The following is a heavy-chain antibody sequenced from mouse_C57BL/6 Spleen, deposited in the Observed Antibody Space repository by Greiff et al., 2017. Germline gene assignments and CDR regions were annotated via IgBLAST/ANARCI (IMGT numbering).Heavy chain of an antibody. CDR1: GYALTNYL. Sequence: VQLQQSGAELVRPGTSVKVSCKASGYALTNYLIEWVKQRPGQGLEWIGVINPGSGGTNYNEKFKGKATLTADKSSSTAYMQLSSLTSEDSAVYFCARNYGSSYRFAYWGQGTLVTVSA. D-gene: IGHD1-1*01. CDR2: INPGSGGT. V-gene: IGHV1-54*01. CDR3: ARNYGSSYRFAY. J-gene: IGHJ3*01.